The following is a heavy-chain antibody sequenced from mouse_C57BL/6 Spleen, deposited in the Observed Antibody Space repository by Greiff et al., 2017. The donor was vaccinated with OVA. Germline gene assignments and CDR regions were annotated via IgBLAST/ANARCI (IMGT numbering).Heavy chain of an antibody. Sequence: QVQLQQPGAELVRPGSSVKLSCKASGYTFTSYWMHWVKQRPIQGLEWIGNIDPSDSETHYNQKFKDKATLTVDKSSSTAYMQLSSLTSEDSAVYYCAYSSGYRYYCDYWGQGTTLTVSS. V-gene: IGHV1-52*01. CDR1: GYTFTSYW. D-gene: IGHD3-2*02. CDR2: IDPSDSET. J-gene: IGHJ2*01. CDR3: AYSSGYRYYCDY.